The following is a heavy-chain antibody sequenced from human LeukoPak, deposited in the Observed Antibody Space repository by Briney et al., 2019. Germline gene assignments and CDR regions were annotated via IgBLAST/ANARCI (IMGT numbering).Heavy chain of an antibody. V-gene: IGHV3-53*04. D-gene: IGHD6-19*01. J-gene: IGHJ4*02. CDR2: IYSGGST. Sequence: PGGSLRLSCAASGFTVSSNYMSWVRQAPEKGLEWVSVIYSGGSTYYADSVKGRFTISRHNSKNTLYLQMNSLRAEDTAVYYCAREGAVAGINYFHYWGQGTLVTVSS. CDR3: AREGAVAGINYFHY. CDR1: GFTVSSNY.